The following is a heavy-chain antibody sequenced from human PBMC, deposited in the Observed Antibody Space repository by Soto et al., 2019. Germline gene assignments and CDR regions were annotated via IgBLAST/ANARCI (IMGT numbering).Heavy chain of an antibody. CDR1: GFTFSSYG. CDR3: AKEALTGYYYYGMDV. D-gene: IGHD3-10*01. Sequence: PGGSLRLSCAASGFTFSSYGMHRVRQAPGKGLEWVAVISYDGSNKYYADSVKGRFTISRDNSKNTLYLQMNSLRAEDTAVYYCAKEALTGYYYYGMDVWGQGTTVTVSS. J-gene: IGHJ6*02. V-gene: IGHV3-30*18. CDR2: ISYDGSNK.